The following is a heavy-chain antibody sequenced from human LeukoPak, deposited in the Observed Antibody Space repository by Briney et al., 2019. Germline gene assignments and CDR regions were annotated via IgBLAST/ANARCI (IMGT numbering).Heavy chain of an antibody. CDR1: GYSFTSYW. CDR3: ARHGLYSTRWYVFFQH. J-gene: IGHJ1*01. V-gene: IGHV5-51*01. CDR2: IYPGDSDT. Sequence: GESLKISCKGSGYSFTSYWIGWVRQMPGKGLEWMGIIYPGDSDTRYSPSFQGQVTISADKSISTAYLQWSSLKASDTAMYYCARHGLYSTRWYVFFQHWGQGTPVTVSS. D-gene: IGHD2-2*01.